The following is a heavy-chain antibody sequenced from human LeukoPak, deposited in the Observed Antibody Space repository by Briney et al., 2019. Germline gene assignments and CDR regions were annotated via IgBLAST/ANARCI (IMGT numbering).Heavy chain of an antibody. J-gene: IGHJ2*01. D-gene: IGHD1-7*01. CDR3: ARAWTFWNYYFDL. V-gene: IGHV3-21*01. Sequence: GGSLRLSCAASGFTFSSYSMNWVRQAPGKGLEWVSSISSSSSYIYYADSVKGRFTISRDNAKNSLYLQMNSLRAEDTAVYYCARAWTFWNYYFDLWAVAPWSLSPQ. CDR1: GFTFSSYS. CDR2: ISSSSSYI.